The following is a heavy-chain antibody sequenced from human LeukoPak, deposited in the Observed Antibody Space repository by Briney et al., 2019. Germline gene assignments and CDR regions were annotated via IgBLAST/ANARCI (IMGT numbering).Heavy chain of an antibody. CDR1: GGSISSSSYY. CDR3: ARNADGSGNLLPFYFDY. CDR2: IYYSGST. V-gene: IGHV4-39*07. Sequence: PSETLSLTCTVSGGSISSSSYYWGWIRQPPGKGLEWIGSIYYSGSTYYNPSLKSRVTISVDRSKNQLSLKLSSVTAADTAVYYCARNADGSGNLLPFYFDYWGPGTLVTVSS. J-gene: IGHJ4*02. D-gene: IGHD3-10*01.